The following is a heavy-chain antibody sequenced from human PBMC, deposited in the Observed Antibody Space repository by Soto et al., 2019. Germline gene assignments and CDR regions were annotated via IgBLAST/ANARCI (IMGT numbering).Heavy chain of an antibody. CDR2: IKQDGSEK. Sequence: EVQLVESGGGLVQPGGSLRLSCAASGFTFSSYWMSWVRQAPGKGLEWVANIKQDGSEKYYADSVKGRFTISRDNSKNTLYLQMNSLRAEDTAVYYCAKGGRVVGATTPHFDYWGQGTLVTVSS. CDR3: AKGGRVVGATTPHFDY. CDR1: GFTFSSYW. D-gene: IGHD1-26*01. V-gene: IGHV3-7*01. J-gene: IGHJ4*02.